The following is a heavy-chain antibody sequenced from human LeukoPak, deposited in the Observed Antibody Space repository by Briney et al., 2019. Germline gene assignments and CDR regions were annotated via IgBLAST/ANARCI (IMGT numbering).Heavy chain of an antibody. CDR3: ARISPYGSDAFDI. J-gene: IGHJ3*02. D-gene: IGHD4-17*01. CDR2: INPSGGST. Sequence: ASVKVSCKASGYTFTSYYMHWVRQAPGQGLEWMGIINPSGGSTSYAQKFQGRVTITADKSTSTAYMELSSLRSEDTAVYYCARISPYGSDAFDIWGQGTMVTVSS. V-gene: IGHV1-46*01. CDR1: GYTFTSYY.